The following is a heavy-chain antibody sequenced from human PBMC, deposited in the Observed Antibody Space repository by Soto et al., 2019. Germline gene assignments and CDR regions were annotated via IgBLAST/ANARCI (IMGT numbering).Heavy chain of an antibody. V-gene: IGHV3-30*18. D-gene: IGHD3-22*01. CDR2: ISYDGSNK. J-gene: IGHJ6*02. CDR3: AKDTLYYDSSGYYFSYYYYGMDV. CDR1: GFTFSSYG. Sequence: HPGGSLRLSCAASGFTFSSYGMHWVRQAPGKGLEWVAVISYDGSNKYYADSVKGRFTISRDNSKNTLYLQMNSLRAEDTAVYYCAKDTLYYDSSGYYFSYYYYGMDVWGQGTTVTVSS.